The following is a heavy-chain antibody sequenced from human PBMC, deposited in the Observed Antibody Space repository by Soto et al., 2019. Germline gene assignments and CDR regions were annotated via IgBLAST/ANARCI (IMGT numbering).Heavy chain of an antibody. CDR2: ISAYNGNT. CDR1: GYTFTSYG. Sequence: GGPVKVSCKASGYTFTSYGISWVGQAPGQGLEWMGWISAYNGNTNYAQKLQGRITMTTDTSTSTAYMELRRLRADDTAVYYCARDQSRAVAGNGYWGQGTLVTVSS. J-gene: IGHJ4*02. CDR3: ARDQSRAVAGNGY. D-gene: IGHD6-19*01. V-gene: IGHV1-18*04.